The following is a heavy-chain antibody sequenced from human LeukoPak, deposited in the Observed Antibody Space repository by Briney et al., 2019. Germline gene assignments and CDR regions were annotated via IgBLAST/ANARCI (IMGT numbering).Heavy chain of an antibody. J-gene: IGHJ3*02. CDR1: GGTFSSYA. Sequence: ASVKVSCKASGGTFSSYAISWVRQAPGQGLEWMGWISAYNGNTNYAQKLQGRVTMTTDTSTSTAYMELRSLRSDDTAVYYCARISKQQLVSANTFDIWGQGTMVTVSS. D-gene: IGHD6-13*01. V-gene: IGHV1-18*01. CDR2: ISAYNGNT. CDR3: ARISKQQLVSANTFDI.